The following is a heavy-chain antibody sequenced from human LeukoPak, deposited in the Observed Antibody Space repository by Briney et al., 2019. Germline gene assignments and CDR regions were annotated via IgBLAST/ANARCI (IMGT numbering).Heavy chain of an antibody. CDR3: ARGRGGIIVGAHDAFDI. V-gene: IGHV3-48*01. Sequence: GGSLRLSCAASGFTFSNAWMSWVRQAPGKGLEWVSYISSSSSTIYYADSVKGRFTISRDNAKNSLYLQMNSLRAEDTAVYYCARGRGGIIVGAHDAFDIWGQGTMVTVSS. D-gene: IGHD1-26*01. J-gene: IGHJ3*02. CDR1: GFTFSNAW. CDR2: ISSSSSTI.